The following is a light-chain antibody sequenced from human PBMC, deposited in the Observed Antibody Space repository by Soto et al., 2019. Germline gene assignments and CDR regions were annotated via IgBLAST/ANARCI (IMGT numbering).Light chain of an antibody. CDR2: GAS. CDR1: ESVYSNY. Sequence: EIVLTQSPGTLSLSPGERGTLSCRARESVYSNYLAWYQKKPGQAPRLLIHGASIRATGIPDRFSGSGSGTDCTLTISSLEPEDFTVYYCQQYGRSPITFGQGTRLEIK. V-gene: IGKV3-20*01. CDR3: QQYGRSPIT. J-gene: IGKJ5*01.